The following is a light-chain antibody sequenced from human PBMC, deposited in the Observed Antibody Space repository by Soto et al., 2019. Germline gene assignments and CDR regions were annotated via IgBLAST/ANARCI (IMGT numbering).Light chain of an antibody. V-gene: IGKV3-20*01. Sequence: EIVLTQSPGTLSLSPGERATLSCRASQSVSSSYLAWYQQKPGQAPRLLIYGASSRATGIPDRFSGSGSGTDFTLTISRLELEDFAVYYCQQYGSSPPRSYTFGQGTKLEIK. CDR2: GAS. J-gene: IGKJ2*01. CDR1: QSVSSSY. CDR3: QQYGSSPPRSYT.